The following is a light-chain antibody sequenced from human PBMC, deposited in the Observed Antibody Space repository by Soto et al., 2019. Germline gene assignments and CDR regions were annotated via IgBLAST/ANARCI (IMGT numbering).Light chain of an antibody. CDR3: QKYDNSPRT. V-gene: IGKV3-20*01. CDR1: QSVSSSF. Sequence: EIVLTQSPGTLSLSPGERATLSCRASQSVSSSFLAWYQQKPGQAPRLLIYDASSRATGVPDRFSGSGSGTDFTLTISRLEPEDFAVYYCQKYDNSPRTFGQGTKVEIK. J-gene: IGKJ1*01. CDR2: DAS.